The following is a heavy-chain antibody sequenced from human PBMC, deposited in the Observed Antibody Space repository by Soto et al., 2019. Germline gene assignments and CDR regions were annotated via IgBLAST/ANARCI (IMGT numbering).Heavy chain of an antibody. CDR3: ARPAAAGLYFDY. V-gene: IGHV4-39*01. Sequence: SETLSLTCTVSGGSISSSSYYWGWIRQPPGKGLEWIGSIYYSGSTYYNPSLKSRVTISVDTSKNQFSLKLSSVTAADTAVYYCARPAAAGLYFDYWGQGTLVTVSS. D-gene: IGHD6-13*01. CDR1: GGSISSSSYY. CDR2: IYYSGST. J-gene: IGHJ4*02.